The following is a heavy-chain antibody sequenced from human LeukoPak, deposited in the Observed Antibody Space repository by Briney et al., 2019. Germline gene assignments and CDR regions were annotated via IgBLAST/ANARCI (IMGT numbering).Heavy chain of an antibody. CDR3: AAQLVYCTTTDCPLGY. CDR1: GGSFSSGAYS. J-gene: IGHJ4*02. Sequence: PSETLSLTCAISGGSFSSGAYSWGWIRQPPGKGLELFGNIYHTGSTYYNPSLNRRPTISVDRSKNQFSLKMTSMTAADTVGYYCAAQLVYCTTTDCPLGYWGGGTLVTVSS. V-gene: IGHV4-30-2*01. CDR2: IYHTGST. D-gene: IGHD2-8*01.